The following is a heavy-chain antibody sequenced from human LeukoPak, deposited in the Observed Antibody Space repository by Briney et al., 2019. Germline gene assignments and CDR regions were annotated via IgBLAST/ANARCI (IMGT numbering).Heavy chain of an antibody. CDR2: ISNSGKI. CDR3: ARRGSGFSQNYFDY. Sequence: GGTLRLSCAASGFIFSTYGMTWVRQAPGKGLEWVSTISNSGKIYYADSVKGRFTISRENSKNTLYLQMGSLRAEDMAVYYCARRGSGFSQNYFDYWGQGTLVTVSS. V-gene: IGHV3-23*01. D-gene: IGHD3-22*01. J-gene: IGHJ4*02. CDR1: GFIFSTYG.